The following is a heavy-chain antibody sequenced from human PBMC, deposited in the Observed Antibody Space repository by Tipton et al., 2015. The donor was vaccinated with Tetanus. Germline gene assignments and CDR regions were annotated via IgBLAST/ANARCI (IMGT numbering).Heavy chain of an antibody. CDR3: ARVPGAGVGYCSGGNCHYFDY. D-gene: IGHD2-15*01. CDR1: GFTFSSYN. Sequence: SLRLSCAASGFTFSSYNMNWVRQAPGKGLEWVSYITTTSDTIYYADSVKGRFTISRDNAKDSLFLQMNSLRAEDTAMYYCARVPGAGVGYCSGGNCHYFDYWGQGTLVTVSS. CDR2: ITTTSDTI. J-gene: IGHJ4*02. V-gene: IGHV3-48*01.